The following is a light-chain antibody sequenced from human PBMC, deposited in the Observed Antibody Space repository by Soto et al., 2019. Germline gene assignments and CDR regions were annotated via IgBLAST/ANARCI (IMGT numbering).Light chain of an antibody. CDR3: SSYTSIATL. CDR1: SNNIGGYNY. CDR2: EVN. V-gene: IGLV2-14*01. J-gene: IGLJ2*01. Sequence: QSALTQPASVSGSPGQSITISCTGSSNNIGGYNYVSWYQQHPGKAPKLLIYEVNFRASGVSSRFSGSKSGDTASLTISGLQAEDEADYYCSSYTSIATLFGGGTKVTVL.